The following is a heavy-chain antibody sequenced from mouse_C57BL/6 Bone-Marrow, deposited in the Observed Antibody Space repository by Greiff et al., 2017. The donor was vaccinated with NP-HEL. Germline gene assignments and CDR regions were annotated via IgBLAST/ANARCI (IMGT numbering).Heavy chain of an antibody. Sequence: QVQLQQPGAELVKPGASVKLSCKASGYTFTGYGMPWVKQTPGHGLEWIGAIYPGSGSTNYNEKFKGKATLTVDTSSSTAYMQLRSLTSEDSAVYYCAEEHWYFDYWGKGTTLTVSS. CDR1: GYTFTGYG. V-gene: IGHV1-55*01. CDR2: IYPGSGST. J-gene: IGHJ2*01. CDR3: AEEHWYFDY. D-gene: IGHD1-1*02.